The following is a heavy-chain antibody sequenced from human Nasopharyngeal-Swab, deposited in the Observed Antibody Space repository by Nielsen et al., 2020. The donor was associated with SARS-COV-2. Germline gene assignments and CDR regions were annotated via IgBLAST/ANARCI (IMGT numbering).Heavy chain of an antibody. CDR3: AREADEGLAYFDY. CDR1: GFTFSDYY. D-gene: IGHD3-16*01. CDR2: ISYDGSNK. J-gene: IGHJ4*02. Sequence: GESLKISCAASGFTFSDYYMSWVRQAPGKGLEWVAVISYDGSNKYYADSVKGRFTISRDNSKNTLYLQMNSLRAEDTAVYYCAREADEGLAYFDYWGQGTLVTVSS. V-gene: IGHV3-30-3*01.